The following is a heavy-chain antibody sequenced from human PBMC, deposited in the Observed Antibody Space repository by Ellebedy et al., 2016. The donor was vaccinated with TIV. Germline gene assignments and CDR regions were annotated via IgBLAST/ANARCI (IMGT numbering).Heavy chain of an antibody. CDR1: GFIFSNFA. CDR3: ARDLWGGSDVEVEGFDY. Sequence: GGSLRLXXAASGFIFSNFAIHWVRQAPGKGLEWVGVVTYDGNKDFYVDSVKGRFTISRDNSKNTVYLHMNSLRPEDTAVYFCARDLWGGSDVEVEGFDYWGQGTLVTVFS. CDR2: VTYDGNKD. J-gene: IGHJ4*02. V-gene: IGHV3-30-3*01. D-gene: IGHD5-12*01.